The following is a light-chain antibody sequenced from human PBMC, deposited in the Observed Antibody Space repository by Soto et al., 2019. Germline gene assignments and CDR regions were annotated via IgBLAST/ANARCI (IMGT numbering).Light chain of an antibody. CDR3: AAWDARLSAWV. CDR1: SSNIGAGYD. Sequence: QSVLTQPPSVSGAPGQRVTISCTGSSSNIGAGYDVHWYQQLPGTAPKLLIYTNDQRPSGVPDRFSGSKSGTSASLAISGLRSEDEADYWCAAWDARLSAWVFGGGTKLTVL. V-gene: IGLV1-47*02. CDR2: TND. J-gene: IGLJ3*02.